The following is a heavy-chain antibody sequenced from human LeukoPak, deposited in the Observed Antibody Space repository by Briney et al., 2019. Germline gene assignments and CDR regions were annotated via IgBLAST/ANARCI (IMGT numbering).Heavy chain of an antibody. CDR1: GFTFSSYA. CDR3: ARDPHDYGDYFLFDP. J-gene: IGHJ5*02. CDR2: ISGSGGST. D-gene: IGHD4-17*01. V-gene: IGHV3-23*01. Sequence: GGSLRLSCAASGFTFSSYAMSWVRQAPGKGLEWVSAISGSGGSTYYADSVKGRFTISRDNSKNTLYLQMNSLRAEDTAVYYCARDPHDYGDYFLFDPWGQGTLVSVSS.